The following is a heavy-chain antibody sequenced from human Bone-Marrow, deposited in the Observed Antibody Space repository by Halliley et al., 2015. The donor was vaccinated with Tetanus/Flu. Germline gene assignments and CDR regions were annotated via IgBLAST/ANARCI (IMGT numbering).Heavy chain of an antibody. CDR1: GFSFSGFG. V-gene: IGHV3-33*01. CDR2: IRFDGSNT. D-gene: IGHD2-21*02. J-gene: IGHJ5*02. CDR3: ARAGTGGGACLDR. Sequence: SLRLSCAASGFSFSGFGMHWVRQAPGRGLEWVALIRFDGSNTNYAAFAKSRFIISRDNSKNTMDLQMNSLRVEDTAVYYCARAGTGGGACLDRWGQGTLVTVSS.